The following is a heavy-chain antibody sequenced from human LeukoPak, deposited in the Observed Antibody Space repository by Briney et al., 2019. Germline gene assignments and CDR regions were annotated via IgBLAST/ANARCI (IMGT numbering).Heavy chain of an antibody. J-gene: IGHJ4*02. D-gene: IGHD6-13*01. V-gene: IGHV1-2*02. Sequence: ASVKVSCKASGYTFTGFYIHWVRQAPGQGVEWMAWINPRNGGSHSAQKFQGRVTLTRDTSISTAYMEMRKLTSDDTAFYYCARGRIAAAGAIDYWGQGARVTVSS. CDR3: ARGRIAAAGAIDY. CDR2: INPRNGGS. CDR1: GYTFTGFY.